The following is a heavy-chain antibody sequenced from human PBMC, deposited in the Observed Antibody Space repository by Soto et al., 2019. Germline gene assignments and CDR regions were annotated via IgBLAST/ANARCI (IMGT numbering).Heavy chain of an antibody. D-gene: IGHD3-22*01. V-gene: IGHV1-69*13. CDR2: IMPIFGSA. J-gene: IGHJ4*02. CDR1: GGTFSTNT. Sequence: GASVKVSCKASGGTFSTNTISWVRQAPGQGLEWMGGIMPIFGSANYAQKFQGRVTITADENTRTVYMELSRLRSEDTAIYYCARQFDSDTSGYYYAYWGQGTLVTVSS. CDR3: ARQFDSDTSGYYYAY.